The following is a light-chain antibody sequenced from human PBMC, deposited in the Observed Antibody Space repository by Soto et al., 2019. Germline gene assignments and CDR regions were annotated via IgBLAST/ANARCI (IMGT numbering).Light chain of an antibody. V-gene: IGKV1-39*01. CDR3: QQSYSTPPIT. Sequence: DIQMTQSPSSLSASVGDRVTVTCRASQSISSYLNWYQQKPGKAPKLLIYAASSLQSGVPSRFSGNGSGTDFTLTISSLQPEDFATYYCQQSYSTPPITFGQGTKVDIK. CDR1: QSISSY. CDR2: AAS. J-gene: IGKJ1*01.